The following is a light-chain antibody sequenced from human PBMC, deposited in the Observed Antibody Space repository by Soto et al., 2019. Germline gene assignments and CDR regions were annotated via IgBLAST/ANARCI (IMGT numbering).Light chain of an antibody. CDR3: AAWDGNLRAVV. Sequence: QSVLTQPPSVSAAPGQKVTISCSGSSSNIGNYYVCWYQHLPGTAPKFLIYENDKRPSGIPDRFSGSKSGTSATLDITGRQTGDEADYYCAAWDGNLRAVVFGGGTKLTVL. CDR2: END. CDR1: SSNIGNYY. V-gene: IGLV1-51*02. J-gene: IGLJ2*01.